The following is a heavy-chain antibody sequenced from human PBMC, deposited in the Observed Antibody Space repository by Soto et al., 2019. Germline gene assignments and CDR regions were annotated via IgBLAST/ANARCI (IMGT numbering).Heavy chain of an antibody. V-gene: IGHV3-7*01. CDR1: GFTFSSYW. Sequence: EVQLVESGGGLVQPGGSLRLSCAASGFTFSSYWMSWVRQAPGKGLEWVANIKQDGSEKYYVDSVKGRFTISRDNAKNSMYLQMTSLRAEDTAVYYCASEKGGWFDPWGQGTLVTVSS. CDR2: IKQDGSEK. CDR3: ASEKGGWFDP. J-gene: IGHJ5*02.